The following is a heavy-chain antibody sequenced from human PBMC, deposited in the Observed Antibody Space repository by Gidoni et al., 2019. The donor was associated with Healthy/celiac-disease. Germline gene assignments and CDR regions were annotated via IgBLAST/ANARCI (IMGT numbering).Heavy chain of an antibody. V-gene: IGHV3-21*01. J-gene: IGHJ6*02. CDR3: ARDYGGNSGYYYYGMDV. Sequence: VKLRFTISRDNAKNSLYLQMNSLRAEDTAVYYCARDYGGNSGYYYYGMDVWGQGTTVTVSS. D-gene: IGHD4-17*01.